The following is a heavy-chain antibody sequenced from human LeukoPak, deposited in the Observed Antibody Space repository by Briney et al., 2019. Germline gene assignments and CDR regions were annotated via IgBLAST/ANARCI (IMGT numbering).Heavy chain of an antibody. CDR2: ISAYNGNT. J-gene: IGHJ4*02. V-gene: IGHV1-18*01. CDR3: ARVSATVVTPPLD. D-gene: IGHD4-23*01. CDR1: GYTFTSYG. Sequence: ASVKGSCKASGYTFTSYGISWVRQAPGQGLEWMGWISAYNGNTNYAQKLQGRVTMTTDTSTSTAYMELRSLRSDDAAVYYCARVSATVVTPPLDWGQGTLVTVSS.